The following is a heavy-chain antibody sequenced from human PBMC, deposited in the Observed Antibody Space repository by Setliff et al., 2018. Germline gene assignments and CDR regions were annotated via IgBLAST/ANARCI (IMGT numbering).Heavy chain of an antibody. CDR1: GFRFSDLY. Sequence: PGGSLRLSCAASGFRFSDLYMSWVRQVPGKGLEWLSKISGAGTTVYYADSVRGRFTISRDNAKNSLYLQMNSLRAEDSAVYYCARDPGFHSGTWCLGDWGQGIQVTVSS. J-gene: IGHJ4*02. D-gene: IGHD2-8*01. V-gene: IGHV3-11*04. CDR2: ISGAGTTV. CDR3: ARDPGFHSGTWCLGD.